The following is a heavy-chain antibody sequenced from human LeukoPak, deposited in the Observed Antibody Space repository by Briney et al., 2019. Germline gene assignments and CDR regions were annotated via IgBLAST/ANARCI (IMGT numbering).Heavy chain of an antibody. V-gene: IGHV4-59*01. J-gene: IGHJ4*02. CDR3: ARVPEYSYGYFDF. CDR2: MYYTGST. Sequence: SETLSLTCTVSGDYISSYYWSWIRQPPGKGLEWIGYMYYTGSTNHNPSLKSRVTMSVDTSKKQFSLKLSSVTAADTAVYYCARVPEYSYGYFDFWGQGTPVTVSS. CDR1: GDYISSYY. D-gene: IGHD6-6*01.